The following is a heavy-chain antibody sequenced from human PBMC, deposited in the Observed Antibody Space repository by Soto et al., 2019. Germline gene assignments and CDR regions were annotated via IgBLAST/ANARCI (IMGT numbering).Heavy chain of an antibody. V-gene: IGHV4-30-4*08. D-gene: IGHD3-10*01. CDR2: IYYSGTT. CDR1: GASMSSGGYY. CDR3: ARYSPELWFGELSWFDP. J-gene: IGHJ5*02. Sequence: SETLSLTCTVSGASMSSGGYYWTWIRQSPGKGLEWIGYIYYSGTTYYNPSLKSRVTISVDTSKNQFSLKLSSVTAADTAVYYCARYSPELWFGELSWFDPWGQGTLVTVSS.